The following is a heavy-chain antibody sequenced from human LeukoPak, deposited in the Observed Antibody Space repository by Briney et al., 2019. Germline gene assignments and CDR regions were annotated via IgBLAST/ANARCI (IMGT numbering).Heavy chain of an antibody. CDR2: ISSSSSYI. Sequence: GGSLRLSCAAAGFTFSSSWMHWVRQAPGKVRVWVSSISSSSSYIYYADSVKGRFTIARDNAKNSLYLQMNSLRAEDTAVYYCARDLSVLRYFDWPPSYYYYYGMDVWGQGTTVTVSS. CDR3: ARDLSVLRYFDWPPSYYYYYGMDV. J-gene: IGHJ6*02. V-gene: IGHV3-21*01. CDR1: GFTFSSSW. D-gene: IGHD3-9*01.